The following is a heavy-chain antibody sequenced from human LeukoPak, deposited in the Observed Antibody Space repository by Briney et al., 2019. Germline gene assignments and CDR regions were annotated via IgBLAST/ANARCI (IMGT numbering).Heavy chain of an antibody. V-gene: IGHV3-74*01. CDR1: GFTFSSYL. CDR3: ARAPSEIGGYYPEYFRH. J-gene: IGHJ1*01. Sequence: GGSLRLSCAASGFTFSSYLMHWVRQAPGKGLVWFSRIKSDGSTNYADSVKGRFTISRDNAKNTASLQMNSLRAEDTGVYYCARAPSEIGGYYPEYFRHWGQGTLVTVSS. D-gene: IGHD3-22*01. CDR2: IKSDGST.